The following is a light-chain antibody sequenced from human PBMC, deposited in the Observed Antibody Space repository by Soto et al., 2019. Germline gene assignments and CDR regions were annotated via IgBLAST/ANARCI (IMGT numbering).Light chain of an antibody. CDR2: LGS. CDR1: QSLLHSNGYNY. V-gene: IGKV2-28*01. CDR3: MQALQTPPWT. J-gene: IGKJ1*01. Sequence: DIVMTQSPLSLPVTPGEPASISCRSSQSLLHSNGYNYLDWYLQKPGQSPQLLIYLGSNRASGVHDRFSGSGSGTDFTLKISRVEAEDVGVYYCMQALQTPPWTFGQGTQVEIK.